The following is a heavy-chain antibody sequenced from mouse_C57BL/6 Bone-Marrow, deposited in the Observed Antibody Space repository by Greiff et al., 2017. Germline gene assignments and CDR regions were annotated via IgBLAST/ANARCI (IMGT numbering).Heavy chain of an antibody. CDR2: IRNKANGYTT. J-gene: IGHJ3*01. CDR3: ASYPFYYYGFAY. CDR1: GFTFTAYY. Sequence: EVKLVESGGGLVQPGGSLSLSCAASGFTFTAYYLSWVRQPPGKALEWLGFIRNKANGYTTEYSASVKGRFTISSDNSQSILYLQMNALRAEDSATYYCASYPFYYYGFAYWGQGTLVTVSA. D-gene: IGHD1-1*01. V-gene: IGHV7-3*01.